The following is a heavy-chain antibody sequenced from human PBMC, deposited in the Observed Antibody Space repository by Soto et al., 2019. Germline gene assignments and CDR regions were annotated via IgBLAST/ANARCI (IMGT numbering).Heavy chain of an antibody. J-gene: IGHJ4*02. D-gene: IGHD6-25*01. CDR2: IIPIFGTA. Sequence: SVKVSCKASGGTFSSYAISWVRQAPGQGLEWMGGIIPIFGTASYAQKFQGRVTITADKSTSTAYMELSSLRSEDTAVYYCARGQSSGWTALDYWGQGALVTVSS. V-gene: IGHV1-69*06. CDR1: GGTFSSYA. CDR3: ARGQSSGWTALDY.